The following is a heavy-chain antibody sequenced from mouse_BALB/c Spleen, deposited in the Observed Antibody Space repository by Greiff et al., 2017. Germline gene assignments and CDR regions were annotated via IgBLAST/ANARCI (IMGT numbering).Heavy chain of an antibody. CDR3: ARVLHYAMDY. D-gene: IGHD2-14*01. V-gene: IGHV3-6*02. CDR2: ISYDGSN. CDR1: GYSITSGYY. J-gene: IGHJ4*01. Sequence: EVQLQESGPGLVKPSQSLSLTCSVTGYSITSGYYWNWIRQFPGNKLEWMGYISYDGSNNYNPSLKNRISITRDTSKNQFFLKLNSVTTEDTATYYCARVLHYAMDYWGQGTSVTVSS.